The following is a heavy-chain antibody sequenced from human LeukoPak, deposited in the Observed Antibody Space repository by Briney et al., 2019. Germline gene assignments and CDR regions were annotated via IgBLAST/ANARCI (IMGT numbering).Heavy chain of an antibody. CDR3: ARKYDYGSGSYPFDY. Sequence: ASVKVSCKASGYTFTRYAINWVRQAPGQGLEWMGWINTNTGNPTYAQGFTGRFVFSLDTTVSTAYLQISSLKAEDTAVYYCARKYDYGSGSYPFDYWGQGTLVTVSS. CDR2: INTNTGNP. V-gene: IGHV7-4-1*02. CDR1: GYTFTRYA. J-gene: IGHJ4*02. D-gene: IGHD3-10*01.